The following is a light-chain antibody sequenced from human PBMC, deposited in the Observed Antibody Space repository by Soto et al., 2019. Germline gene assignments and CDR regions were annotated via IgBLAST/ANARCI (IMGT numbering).Light chain of an antibody. CDR2: AAS. V-gene: IGKV1-27*01. J-gene: IGKJ1*01. Sequence: DIQMTQSPSSLSASVGDRVTITCRASQGITNYLAWYQQKPGKVPKLLIYAASTLQSGVPSRFSGSGSGTDFTLTISSLQPEDVATYYCHQYNSAPRRWTFGQGTKVEIK. CDR1: QGITNY. CDR3: HQYNSAPRRWT.